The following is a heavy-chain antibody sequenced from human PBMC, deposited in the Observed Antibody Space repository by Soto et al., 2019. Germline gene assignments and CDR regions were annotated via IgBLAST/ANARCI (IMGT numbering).Heavy chain of an antibody. CDR3: ARYRFSGTKWSKFGY. Sequence: SETLSLTCTVSGVTVSSDAYYWSWIRQPPGKGLEWIGNIYHTGSTCYSPSLKSRVDISLDRSTNQFSLRLSSVTAADTAVYYCARYRFSGTKWSKFGYCGRRTLVT. CDR2: IYHTGST. J-gene: IGHJ4*02. D-gene: IGHD3-16*02. V-gene: IGHV4-31*03. CDR1: GVTVSSDAYY.